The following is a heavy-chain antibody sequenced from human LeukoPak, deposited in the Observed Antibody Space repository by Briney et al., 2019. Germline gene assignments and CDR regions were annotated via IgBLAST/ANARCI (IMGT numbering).Heavy chain of an antibody. CDR2: ISPSSSFA. V-gene: IGHV3-11*05. CDR1: GFIFSDYY. J-gene: IGHJ4*02. Sequence: GGSLRLSCVTSGFIFSDYYMSWIRQAPGKGLEWISYISPSSSFANYADSIKGRFTTSRDNAKNSLFLHMNSLGAEDTAMYYCARDDSSGSHFDCWGQGTLVTVSS. CDR3: ARDDSSGSHFDC. D-gene: IGHD3-22*01.